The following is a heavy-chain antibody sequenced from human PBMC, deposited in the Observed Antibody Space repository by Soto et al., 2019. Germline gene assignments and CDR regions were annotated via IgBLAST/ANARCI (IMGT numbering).Heavy chain of an antibody. CDR1: GYTFTGHY. V-gene: IGHV1-2*02. J-gene: IGHJ4*02. D-gene: IGHD1-26*01. CDR2: IGPESGAT. CDR3: GRGRSGQIVVFY. Sequence: GASVKVSWKASGYTFTGHYIHWVRQAPEQGPEWMGEIGPESGATRYAQKFQGRVTMTRDTSITTVYMELKNLSPDDTAVYYCGRGRSGQIVVFYWGQGTPVTVYS.